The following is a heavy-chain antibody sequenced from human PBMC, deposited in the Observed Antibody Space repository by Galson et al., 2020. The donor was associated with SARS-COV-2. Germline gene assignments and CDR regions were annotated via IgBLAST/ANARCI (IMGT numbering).Heavy chain of an antibody. CDR1: GGSISSTSYY. Sequence: ASETLSLTCTVSGGSISSTSYYWGWIRQPPGKGLQWIGSIFYSGSTYYNPSLQSRLTISVDTSKSQFSLRLSSVTAADTAVYYCARQNRILGSYYGPFDIWGQGTMVTGSS. CDR2: IFYSGST. V-gene: IGHV4-39*01. CDR3: ARQNRILGSYYGPFDI. J-gene: IGHJ3*02. D-gene: IGHD1-26*01.